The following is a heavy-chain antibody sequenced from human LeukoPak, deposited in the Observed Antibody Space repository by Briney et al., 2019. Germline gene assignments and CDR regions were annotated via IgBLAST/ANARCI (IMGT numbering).Heavy chain of an antibody. V-gene: IGHV3-11*01. J-gene: IGHJ3*01. CDR2: ISFSGSTI. CDR3: ASHTVVVTATPDAFAF. Sequence: PGGSLRLSCAASGFTFSDYYMSWIRQAPGKGLEWVSYISFSGSTISYADSVKGRFTISRDNAKNSLYLQLNSLRAEDTAVYYCASHTVVVTATPDAFAFWGQGTMVTVSP. CDR1: GFTFSDYY. D-gene: IGHD2-21*02.